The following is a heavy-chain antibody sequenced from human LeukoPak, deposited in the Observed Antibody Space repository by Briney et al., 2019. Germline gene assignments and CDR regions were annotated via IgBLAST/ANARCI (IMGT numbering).Heavy chain of an antibody. CDR2: VNSYNDDI. CDR3: ARGSYYDNSNHYAASYNWFDP. CDR1: GYIINTHG. Sequence: GASVTVSCKASGYIINTHGITSVRQAPGQGLEWLGWVNSYNDDINYAQNVRGRVTLTTDTSTNTAYMELRSLRSDDTAAYYCARGSYYDNSNHYAASYNWFDPWGQGTLVTVSS. V-gene: IGHV1-18*01. J-gene: IGHJ5*02. D-gene: IGHD3-22*01.